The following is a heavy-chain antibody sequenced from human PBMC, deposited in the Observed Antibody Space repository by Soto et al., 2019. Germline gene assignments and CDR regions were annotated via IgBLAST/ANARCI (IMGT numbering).Heavy chain of an antibody. J-gene: IGHJ3*02. CDR3: ARVTQLVLAFDI. CDR2: ISSSGSTI. CDR1: GFTFSDYY. Sequence: SGGSLRLSCAASGFTFSDYYMSWIRQAPGKGLEWVSYISSSGSTIYYADSVKGRFTISRDNAKNSLYLQMNSLRAEDTAVYYCARVTQLVLAFDIWGQGTMVTVSS. D-gene: IGHD6-13*01. V-gene: IGHV3-11*01.